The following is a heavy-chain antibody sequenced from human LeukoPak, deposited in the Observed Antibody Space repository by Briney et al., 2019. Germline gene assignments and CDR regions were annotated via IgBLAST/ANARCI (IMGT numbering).Heavy chain of an antibody. CDR1: GGSITSYF. J-gene: IGHJ1*01. Sequence: SETLSLTCTVSGGSITSYFWSWFRQPPGKGLEWIGYIYHSGTTNYNPSLKSRVTISVDTSKSQFSLKLDSVTAADTAVYYCAQRAPFSPGYSQDWGQGTLVTVSS. CDR3: AQRAPFSPGYSQD. V-gene: IGHV4-59*01. CDR2: IYHSGTT. D-gene: IGHD2/OR15-2a*01.